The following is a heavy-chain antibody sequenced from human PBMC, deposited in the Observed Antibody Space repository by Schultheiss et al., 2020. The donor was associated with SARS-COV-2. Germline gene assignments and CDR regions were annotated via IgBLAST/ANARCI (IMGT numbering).Heavy chain of an antibody. D-gene: IGHD6-13*01. CDR2: ISYDGSNK. J-gene: IGHJ4*02. Sequence: GESLKISCAASGFTFSSYAMHWVRQAPGKGLEWVAVISYDGSNKYYADSVKGRFTISRDNSKNTLYLQMNSLRAEDTAVYYCARGVAAGAVDYWGQGTLVTVSS. V-gene: IGHV3-30*01. CDR1: GFTFSSYA. CDR3: ARGVAAGAVDY.